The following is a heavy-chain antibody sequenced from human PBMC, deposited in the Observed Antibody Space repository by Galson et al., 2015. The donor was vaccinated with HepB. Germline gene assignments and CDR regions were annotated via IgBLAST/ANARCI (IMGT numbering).Heavy chain of an antibody. V-gene: IGHV3-30*18. CDR1: GFTFSSYG. CDR2: ISYDGSNK. D-gene: IGHD5-24*01. J-gene: IGHJ4*02. Sequence: SLRLSCAASGFTFSSYGMHWVRQAPGKGLEWVAVISYDGSNKYYADSVKGRFTISRDNSKNTLYLQMNSLRAEDTAVYYCAKDFVWLQLRGYFDYWGQGTLVTVSS. CDR3: AKDFVWLQLRGYFDY.